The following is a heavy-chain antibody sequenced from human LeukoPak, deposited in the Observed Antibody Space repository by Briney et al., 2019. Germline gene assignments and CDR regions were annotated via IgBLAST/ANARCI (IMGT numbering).Heavy chain of an antibody. V-gene: IGHV1-46*01. CDR1: GYTFTSYY. Sequence: ASVKVSCKASGYTFTSYYIHWVRQAPGQGLEWMGIINPSGGSTSYAQKFQGRVTMTRDTSTSTVYMELSSLRSEDTAVYYCARDSAMVRGRPYCFDYWGQGTLVTVSS. D-gene: IGHD3-10*01. CDR3: ARDSAMVRGRPYCFDY. J-gene: IGHJ4*02. CDR2: INPSGGST.